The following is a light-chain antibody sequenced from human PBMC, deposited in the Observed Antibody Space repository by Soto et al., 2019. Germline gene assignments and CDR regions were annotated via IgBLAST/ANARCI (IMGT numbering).Light chain of an antibody. J-gene: IGLJ1*01. CDR2: DVS. CDR3: GSYAGTHVV. V-gene: IGLV2-8*01. Sequence: QSALTQPPSASGSPGPSVAISCTGTTSDVGGYNYVSWYQQHPGKAPKLLIYDVSERPSGVPDRFSGSKAGNTASLTVSGLQTEDEDDYYCGSYAGTHVVFGTGTKLTVL. CDR1: TSDVGGYNY.